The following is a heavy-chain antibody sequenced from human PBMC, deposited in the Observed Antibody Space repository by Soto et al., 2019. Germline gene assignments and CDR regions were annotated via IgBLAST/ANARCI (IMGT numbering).Heavy chain of an antibody. Sequence: VQLVESGGGVVQPGRSLRLSCAASGFTFSSYAMHWVRQAPGKGLEWVAVISYDGSNKYYADSVKGRFTISRDNSKNTLYLQMNSLRAEDTAVYYCARDRVHDYGDYVGYFDYWGQGTLVTVSS. J-gene: IGHJ4*02. D-gene: IGHD4-17*01. CDR3: ARDRVHDYGDYVGYFDY. CDR2: ISYDGSNK. CDR1: GFTFSSYA. V-gene: IGHV3-30-3*01.